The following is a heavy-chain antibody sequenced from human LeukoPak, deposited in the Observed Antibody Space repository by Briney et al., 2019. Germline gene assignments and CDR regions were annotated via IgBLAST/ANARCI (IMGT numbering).Heavy chain of an antibody. CDR2: IRYDGSNK. Sequence: GGSLRLSCAASGFTFGSYGMHWVRQAPGKGLEWVAFIRYDGSNKYYADSVKGRFTFSRDNSKSTLYLQMNSLRAEDTAVYYCAREDWFHYWGQGTLVTVSS. D-gene: IGHD3/OR15-3a*01. CDR1: GFTFGSYG. V-gene: IGHV3-30*02. CDR3: AREDWFHY. J-gene: IGHJ4*02.